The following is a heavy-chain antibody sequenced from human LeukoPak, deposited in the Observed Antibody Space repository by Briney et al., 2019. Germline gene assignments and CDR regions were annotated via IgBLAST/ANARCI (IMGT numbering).Heavy chain of an antibody. CDR3: ARDHPVGHSSGWYPFDY. Sequence: SVKVSCKASGGTFSSYTISWGRQAPGQGLEWMGRIIPILGIANYAQKFQGRVTITADKSTSTAYMELSSLRSEDTAVYYCARDHPVGHSSGWYPFDYWGQGTLVTVSS. D-gene: IGHD6-19*01. V-gene: IGHV1-69*04. J-gene: IGHJ4*02. CDR2: IIPILGIA. CDR1: GGTFSSYT.